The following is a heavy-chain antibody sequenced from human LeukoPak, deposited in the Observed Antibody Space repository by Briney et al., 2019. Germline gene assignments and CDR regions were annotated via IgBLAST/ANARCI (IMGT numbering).Heavy chain of an antibody. V-gene: IGHV3-30-3*01. D-gene: IGHD2-2*01. Sequence: GGSLRLSCAASGFTFSSYAMHWVRQAPGKGLEWVAVMSYDGNNKYYADSVKGRFTISRDDSKNTLYLQMNSLRAEDTAVYYCARDGGDCSSTSCYYFDYWGQGTLVTVSS. CDR1: GFTFSSYA. J-gene: IGHJ4*02. CDR2: MSYDGNNK. CDR3: ARDGGDCSSTSCYYFDY.